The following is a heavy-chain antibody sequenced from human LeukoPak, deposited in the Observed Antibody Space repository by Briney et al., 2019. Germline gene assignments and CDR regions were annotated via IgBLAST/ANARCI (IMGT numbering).Heavy chain of an antibody. J-gene: IGHJ1*01. Sequence: AGGSLRLSCAASEFTFSTYAMNWVRQAPGKGLEWVSSISSSSSYIYYADSVKGRFTISRDNAKNSLYLQMNSLRAEDTAVYYCARAQPSTIFLFQHWGQGTLVTVSS. CDR3: ARAQPSTIFLFQH. V-gene: IGHV3-21*01. CDR2: ISSSSSYI. CDR1: EFTFSTYA. D-gene: IGHD3-3*01.